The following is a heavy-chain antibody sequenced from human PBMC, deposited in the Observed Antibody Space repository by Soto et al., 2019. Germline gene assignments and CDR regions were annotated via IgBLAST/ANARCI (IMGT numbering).Heavy chain of an antibody. CDR1: GFPCQSYA. CDR2: ITGSGGAT. Sequence: GRPLRLSCAASGFPCQSYAMNWVRQAPARGLEWVSVITGSGGATYYADSVKGRFTISRDNSRDTVYLQMNSLRAEDTAVYYCAKVHGSGSYNNFPDYWGQGTLVTVSS. CDR3: AKVHGSGSYNNFPDY. J-gene: IGHJ4*02. V-gene: IGHV3-23*01. D-gene: IGHD3-10*01.